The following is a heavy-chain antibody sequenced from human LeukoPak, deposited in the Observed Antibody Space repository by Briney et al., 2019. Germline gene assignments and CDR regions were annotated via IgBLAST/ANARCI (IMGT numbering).Heavy chain of an antibody. V-gene: IGHV3-74*01. CDR1: GFTFSSFT. J-gene: IGHJ4*02. CDR3: ARGDYQALDY. Sequence: GGSLRLSCAASGFTFSSFTMNWVRQAPGKGLVWVSRINSDGSSTSYADSVKGRFTISRDNAKNTLYLQMNSLRAEDTAVYYCARGDYQALDYWGQGTLVTVSS. CDR2: INSDGSST. D-gene: IGHD3-16*01.